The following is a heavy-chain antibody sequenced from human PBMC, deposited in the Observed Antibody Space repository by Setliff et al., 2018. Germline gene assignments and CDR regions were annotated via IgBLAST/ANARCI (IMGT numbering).Heavy chain of an antibody. Sequence: SGPTLVNPTQTLTLTCTFSGFSLSTSGMCVSWIRQPPGKALEWLARIDWDDDKYYSTSLKSRLTITRDISKNQVVLTVANMDPVDTATYYCTHRSIRNFKGEDSWGQGTLVTVSS. CDR1: GFSLSTSGMC. V-gene: IGHV2-70*12. J-gene: IGHJ4*02. D-gene: IGHD3-9*01. CDR2: IDWDDDK. CDR3: THRSIRNFKGEDS.